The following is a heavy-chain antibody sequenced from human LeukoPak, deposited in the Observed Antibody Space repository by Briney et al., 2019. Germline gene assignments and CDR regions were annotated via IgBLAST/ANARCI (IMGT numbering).Heavy chain of an antibody. Sequence: SETLSLTCTVSGGSISSYYWSWIRQPPGKGLEWIGYIYYSGSTNYNPSLKSRVTISVDTSKNQFSLKLSSVTAADTAVYYCARVKGYDYVWGSYRRPHYYFDCWGQGTLVTVSS. CDR1: GGSISSYY. V-gene: IGHV4-59*01. D-gene: IGHD3-16*02. J-gene: IGHJ4*02. CDR2: IYYSGST. CDR3: ARVKGYDYVWGSYRRPHYYFDC.